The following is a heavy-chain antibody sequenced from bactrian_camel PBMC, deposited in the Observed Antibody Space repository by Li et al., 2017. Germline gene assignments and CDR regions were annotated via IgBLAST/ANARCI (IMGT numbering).Heavy chain of an antibody. CDR3: ATCWCGFCTQISDYND. CDR2: IERDGST. J-gene: IGHJ4*01. CDR1: GYTYCRYT. Sequence: QVQLVESGGGSVQAGGSLRVSCAVSGYTYCRYTMSWYRQAPGKEREFVSRIERDGSTAYGESVKGRFTISQDNAKNVVYLQMNSLKPEDTAMYYCATCWCGFCTQISDYNDWGQGTQVTVS. V-gene: IGHV3S55*01. D-gene: IGHD1*01.